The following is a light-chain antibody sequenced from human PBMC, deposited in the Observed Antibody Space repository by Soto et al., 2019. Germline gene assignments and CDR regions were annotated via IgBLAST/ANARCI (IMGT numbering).Light chain of an antibody. CDR1: SYNIGKNL. J-gene: IGLJ1*01. V-gene: IGLV1-44*01. CDR2: SNY. Sequence: QSVLTQPPSASGTPGQRVTISCSGGSYNIGKNLVYWYQQLPGTAPKLVIYSNYDRPSGVPDRFSGSTSGTSASLVIRGLQSEDEADYYCAAWDDILNGYVFGGGTKVTVL. CDR3: AAWDDILNGYV.